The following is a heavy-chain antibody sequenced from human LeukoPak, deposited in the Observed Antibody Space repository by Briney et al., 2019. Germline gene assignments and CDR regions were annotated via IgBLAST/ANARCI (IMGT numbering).Heavy chain of an antibody. CDR1: GGTFSSYA. CDR2: IIPILGTA. V-gene: IGHV1-69*11. J-gene: IGHJ4*02. CDR3: ARDDLPYYGSGRSFDY. D-gene: IGHD3-10*01. Sequence: SVKVSCKASGGTFSSYAISWVRQAPGQGLEWMGRIIPILGTANYAQKFQGRVTITTDESTSTAYMELSSLRSEGTAVYYCARDDLPYYGSGRSFDYWGQGTLVTVSS.